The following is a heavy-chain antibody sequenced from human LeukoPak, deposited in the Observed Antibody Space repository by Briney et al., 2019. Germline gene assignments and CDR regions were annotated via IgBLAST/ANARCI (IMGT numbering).Heavy chain of an antibody. J-gene: IGHJ6*02. Sequence: PSETLSLTCIVSGGSVGSSSYYWRWIRQPPGKGLEWIGYIYNSVRTNYNPSLKSRVTISVDTSKNQMSLKLSSVTAADTAVYFCVRDLVATIDHYYYGMDVWGQGTTVTVSS. CDR3: VRDLVATIDHYYYGMDV. V-gene: IGHV4-61*01. CDR1: GGSVGSSSYY. CDR2: IYNSVRT. D-gene: IGHD5-12*01.